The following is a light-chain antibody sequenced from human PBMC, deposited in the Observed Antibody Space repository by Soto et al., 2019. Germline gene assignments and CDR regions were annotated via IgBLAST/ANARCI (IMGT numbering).Light chain of an antibody. CDR3: QSYDSSLSSYV. J-gene: IGLJ1*01. CDR2: GNS. V-gene: IGLV1-40*01. Sequence: QSVLRQPPSVSGALGQSVITSCTESSSNIGAGYDVHWYQQLPGTAPKLLIYGNSNRPSGVPDRFSGSKSGTSASLAITGLQAEDEADYYCQSYDSSLSSYVFGTGTKVTVL. CDR1: SSNIGAGYD.